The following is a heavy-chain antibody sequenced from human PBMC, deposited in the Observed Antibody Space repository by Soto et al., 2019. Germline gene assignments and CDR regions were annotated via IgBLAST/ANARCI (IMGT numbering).Heavy chain of an antibody. CDR1: GFTFSSHS. Sequence: PGGSLRLSCAASGFTFSSHSMNWVRQAPGKGLEWVSSISSSSSYIYYGDSVKGRFTISRDNAKNSLYLQMNSLRAEDTAVYYCAREKGVGYYYYGMDVWGQGTTVNVSS. CDR3: AREKGVGYYYYGMDV. D-gene: IGHD1-26*01. J-gene: IGHJ6*01. V-gene: IGHV3-21*01. CDR2: ISSSSSYI.